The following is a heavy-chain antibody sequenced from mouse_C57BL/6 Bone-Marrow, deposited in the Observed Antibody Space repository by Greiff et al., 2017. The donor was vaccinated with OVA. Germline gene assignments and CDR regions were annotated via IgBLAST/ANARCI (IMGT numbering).Heavy chain of an antibody. CDR3: ARKTAQAFYYFDY. Sequence: QVQLQQPGAELVMPGASVKLSCKASGYTFTSYWMHWVKQRPGQGLEWIGEIDPSDSYTNYNQKFKGKSTLTVDKSSSTAYMPLSSLTSEDSAVYYCARKTAQAFYYFDYWGQGTTLPVSS. CDR2: IDPSDSYT. D-gene: IGHD3-2*02. V-gene: IGHV1-69*01. J-gene: IGHJ2*01. CDR1: GYTFTSYW.